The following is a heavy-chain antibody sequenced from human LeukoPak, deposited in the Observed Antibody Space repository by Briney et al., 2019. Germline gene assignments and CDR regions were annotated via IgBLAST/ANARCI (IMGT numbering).Heavy chain of an antibody. CDR1: GYPFTSYD. CDR3: ARAIRADRRGSWFDP. CDR2: MNPNSGNT. D-gene: IGHD6-6*01. V-gene: IGHV1-8*03. Sequence: APVKVSCKASGYPFTSYDINWVRQATGQGLEWMGWMNPNSGNTGYAQKFQGRVTFSRNTSITTAYMELSSLRSEDTAVYYCARAIRADRRGSWFDPWGQGTLVTVSS. J-gene: IGHJ5*02.